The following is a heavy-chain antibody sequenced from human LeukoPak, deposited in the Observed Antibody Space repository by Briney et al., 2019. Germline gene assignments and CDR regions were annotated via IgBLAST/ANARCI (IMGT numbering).Heavy chain of an antibody. V-gene: IGHV3-15*01. CDR3: ITITITRGAL. D-gene: IGHD3-10*01. CDR2: IKSKSHGETT. Sequence: PGGSLRLSCAASGSIFSNNWFSWVRQAPGKGLEWVGHIKSKSHGETTDYAEPVKGRFTISRDDADDMVYLQLSSLRPEDTAVYYCITITITRGALWGLGTLVTVSS. CDR1: GSIFSNNW. J-gene: IGHJ4*02.